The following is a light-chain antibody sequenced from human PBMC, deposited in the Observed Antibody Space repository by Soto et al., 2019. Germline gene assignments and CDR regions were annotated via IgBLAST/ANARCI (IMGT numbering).Light chain of an antibody. CDR3: HQYGSSLLT. J-gene: IGKJ4*01. Sequence: EIVLTQSPGTLSLSPGERATLSCRASQSVSSSYLAWYQQKPGQAPRLLIYGASSRATGIPDRFSGRGSGTDFAHTISRLEPEDFAVYYCHQYGSSLLTCGGGTKVESK. CDR2: GAS. V-gene: IGKV3-20*01. CDR1: QSVSSSY.